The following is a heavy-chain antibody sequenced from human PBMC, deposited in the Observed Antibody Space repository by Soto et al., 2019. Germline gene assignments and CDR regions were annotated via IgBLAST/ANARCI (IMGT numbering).Heavy chain of an antibody. V-gene: IGHV1-2*04. Sequence: QVQLVQSGAEVKKPGASVKVSCKASGYTFTGYYMHWVRQAPGQGLEWMGWINPNSGGTNYAQKFQGWVNMTRDTSISTAYMELSRLRSDDTAVYYCARGRLAAAGTGWFDPWGQGTLVTVSS. CDR1: GYTFTGYY. CDR2: INPNSGGT. CDR3: ARGRLAAAGTGWFDP. D-gene: IGHD6-13*01. J-gene: IGHJ5*02.